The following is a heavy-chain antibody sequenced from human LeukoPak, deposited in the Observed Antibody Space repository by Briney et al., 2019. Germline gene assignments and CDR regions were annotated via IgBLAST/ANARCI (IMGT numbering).Heavy chain of an antibody. D-gene: IGHD2-2*01. CDR1: GGTFSSYA. CDR2: IIPIFGTA. J-gene: IGHJ1*01. Sequence: SVKVSCKASGGTFSSYAISWVRQAPGQGLEWMGGIIPIFGTANYAQKFQGRVTVTTDESTSTAYMELSSLRSEDTAVYYCARAPDCSSTSCNAEYFQHWGQGTLVTVSS. CDR3: ARAPDCSSTSCNAEYFQH. V-gene: IGHV1-69*05.